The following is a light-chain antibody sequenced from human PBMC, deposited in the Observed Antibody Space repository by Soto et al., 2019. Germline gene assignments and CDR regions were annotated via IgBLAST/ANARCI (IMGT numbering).Light chain of an antibody. J-gene: IGLJ1*01. CDR1: SSDVGGYNY. CDR3: SSFSTTTTLL. CDR2: DVS. V-gene: IGLV2-14*03. Sequence: QSVLTQPASVSGSPGQSIIISCTGTSSDVGGYNYVSWYQQHPGKAPKLMTYDVSARPSGVSNRFSGSKSGNTASLTISGLHAEDEADYYCSSFSTTTTLLFGTGTKLTVL.